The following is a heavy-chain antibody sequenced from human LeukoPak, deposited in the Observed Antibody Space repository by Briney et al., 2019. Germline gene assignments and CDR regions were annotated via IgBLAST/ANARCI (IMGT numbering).Heavy chain of an antibody. V-gene: IGHV4-59*01. Sequence: SETLSLTCTVPGDSISNYFWSWIRQPPGKGLEWIGYMHNGVHTNYNPSLKSRVTISGDTSKNQFTLKLTSVTAADTAVYHCAATIKRDYGDTNLDYWGQGTLVTVSS. CDR3: AATIKRDYGDTNLDY. CDR2: MHNGVHT. CDR1: GDSISNYF. J-gene: IGHJ4*02. D-gene: IGHD4/OR15-4a*01.